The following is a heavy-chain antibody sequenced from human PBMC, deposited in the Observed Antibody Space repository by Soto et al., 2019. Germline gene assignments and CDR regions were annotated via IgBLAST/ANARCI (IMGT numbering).Heavy chain of an antibody. CDR2: IDPRDSYT. Sequence: PGEPLKISCTGSGYTFTTFWISWVRQMPGRGLEWMGRIDPRDSYTNYSPSFQGHVTISVDKSISTAYLQWGSLKASDTAMYYCARLYCSSSTCDSWFDPWGQGTLVTVSS. CDR1: GYTFTTFW. V-gene: IGHV5-10-1*01. D-gene: IGHD2-2*01. CDR3: ARLYCSSSTCDSWFDP. J-gene: IGHJ5*02.